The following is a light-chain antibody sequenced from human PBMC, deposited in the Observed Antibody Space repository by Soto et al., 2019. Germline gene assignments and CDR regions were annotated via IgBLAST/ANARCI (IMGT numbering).Light chain of an antibody. CDR2: DAS. CDR3: LQDYTYPWT. V-gene: IGKV1-5*01. CDR1: QSISKW. Sequence: DIQMTQSPSTLSASIGDRVSITCRASQSISKWLAWHQQKPGKAPKILIYDASTLQSGVPPRFRGSGSGTEFTLTIRSLQPDDIATYYCLQDYTYPWTFGQGTKVDIK. J-gene: IGKJ1*01.